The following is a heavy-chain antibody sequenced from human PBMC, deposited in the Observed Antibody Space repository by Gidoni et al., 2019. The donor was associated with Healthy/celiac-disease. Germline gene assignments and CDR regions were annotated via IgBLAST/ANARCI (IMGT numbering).Heavy chain of an antibody. D-gene: IGHD6-13*01. J-gene: IGHJ5*02. CDR1: GGSISSSSYY. Sequence: QLQLPESGPGLVKPSEPLSLTCTVSGGSISSSSYYWCGNRQPPGKGLEWIGSIYYSGSTYYNPSLKSRVTISVDTSKNQFSLKLSSVTAADTAVYYCARWHIAAAGTGFDPWGQGTLVTVSS. CDR2: IYYSGST. V-gene: IGHV4-39*01. CDR3: ARWHIAAAGTGFDP.